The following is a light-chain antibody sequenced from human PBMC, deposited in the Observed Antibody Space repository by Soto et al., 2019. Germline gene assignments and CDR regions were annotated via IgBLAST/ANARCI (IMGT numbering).Light chain of an antibody. V-gene: IGKV1-39*01. CDR3: QQYDNLPLT. CDR1: EKMTRY. J-gene: IGKJ4*01. Sequence: DIQLIQSPSSLSASVGDRVTITCRANEKMTRYLNWYQQKPGKAPKLLIYAASNLPSGVPSKFSGSGSGADFILTISSLQPEDSATYYCQQYDNLPLTFGGGTKVQIK. CDR2: AAS.